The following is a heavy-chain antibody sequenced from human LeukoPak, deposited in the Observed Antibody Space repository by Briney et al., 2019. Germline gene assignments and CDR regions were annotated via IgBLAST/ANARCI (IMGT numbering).Heavy chain of an antibody. CDR2: ISGSGGST. D-gene: IGHD3-22*01. V-gene: IGHV3-23*01. CDR1: GFTFSSYA. CDR3: AKAAGNYYYDSSGYYYDGSFDY. J-gene: IGHJ4*02. Sequence: PGGSLRPSCAASGFTFSSYAMSWVRQAPGKGLEWVSAISGSGGSTYYADSVKGRFTISRDNSKNTLYLQMNSLRAEDTAVYYCAKAAGNYYYDSSGYYYDGSFDYWGQGTLVTVSS.